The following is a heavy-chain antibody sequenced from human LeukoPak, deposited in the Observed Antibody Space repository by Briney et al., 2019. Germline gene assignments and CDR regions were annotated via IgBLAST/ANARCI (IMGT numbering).Heavy chain of an antibody. CDR2: IWYDGSNK. J-gene: IGHJ4*02. D-gene: IGHD5-12*01. V-gene: IGHV3-33*01. CDR3: ARGGSGYVFDF. CDR1: GFTFTSYG. Sequence: PGGSLRLSCAASGFTFTSYGMHWVRQALGKRLEWVAVIWYDGSNKYYVDSVKGRFTISRDNSKNTLYLQMNSLRAEDTAVYYCARGGSGYVFDFWGQGTLVTVSS.